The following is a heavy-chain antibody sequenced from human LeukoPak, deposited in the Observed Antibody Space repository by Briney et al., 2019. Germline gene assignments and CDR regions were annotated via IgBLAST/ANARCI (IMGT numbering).Heavy chain of an antibody. D-gene: IGHD6-6*01. V-gene: IGHV3-21*04. CDR2: ITTSSSYI. CDR3: AKDLIAARVVDY. CDR1: GFTFSTYY. Sequence: PGGSLRLSCAASGFTFSTYYMNWVRQAPGKGLEWVSSITTSSSYIYYADSVKGRFTISRDNSKNTLYLQMNSLRAEDTAVYYCAKDLIAARVVDYWGQGTLVTVSS. J-gene: IGHJ4*02.